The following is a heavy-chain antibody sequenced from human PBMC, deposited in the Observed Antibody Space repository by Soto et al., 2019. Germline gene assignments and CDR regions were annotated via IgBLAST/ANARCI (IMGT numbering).Heavy chain of an antibody. CDR3: ARATPDYYYDSSGYYSHYYGMDV. CDR2: IIPIFGTA. J-gene: IGHJ6*02. Sequence: SVKVSCKASGGTFSSYAISWVRQAPGQGLEWMGGIIPIFGTANYAQKFQGRVTITADESTSTAYMELSSLRSEDTAVYYCARATPDYYYDSSGYYSHYYGMDVWGQGTTVTVSS. CDR1: GGTFSSYA. V-gene: IGHV1-69*13. D-gene: IGHD3-22*01.